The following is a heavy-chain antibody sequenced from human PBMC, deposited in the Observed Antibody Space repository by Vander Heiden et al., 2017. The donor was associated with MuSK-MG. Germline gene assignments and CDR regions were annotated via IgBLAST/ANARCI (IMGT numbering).Heavy chain of an antibody. CDR1: GGTFSSYA. CDR3: ARTVTMVRGVITRVLVYFDY. Sequence: QVQLVQSGAEVKKPGSSVKVSCKASGGTFSSYAISWVRQAPGQGLEWMGVIIPIFGTANYAQKFQGRVTITADESTSTAYMELSSLRSEDTAVYYCARTVTMVRGVITRVLVYFDYWGQGTLVTVSS. CDR2: IIPIFGTA. V-gene: IGHV1-69*01. J-gene: IGHJ4*02. D-gene: IGHD3-10*01.